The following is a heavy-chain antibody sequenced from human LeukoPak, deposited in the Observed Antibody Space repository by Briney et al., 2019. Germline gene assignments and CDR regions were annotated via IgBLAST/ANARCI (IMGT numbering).Heavy chain of an antibody. Sequence: GGSLRLSXAASGFTFSSYGMHWVRQAPGKGLEWEAFIRYDGSNKYYADSVKGRFTISRDNSKNTLYLQMNSLRAEDTAVYYCANLYALYGSGSYIFDYWGQGTLVTVSS. J-gene: IGHJ4*02. CDR2: IRYDGSNK. V-gene: IGHV3-30*02. CDR3: ANLYALYGSGSYIFDY. D-gene: IGHD3-10*01. CDR1: GFTFSSYG.